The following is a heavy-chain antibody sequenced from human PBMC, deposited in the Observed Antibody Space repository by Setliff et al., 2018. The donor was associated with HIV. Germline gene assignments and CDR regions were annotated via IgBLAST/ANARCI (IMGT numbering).Heavy chain of an antibody. Sequence: ASVKVSCKASGYTFSNHTIRWVRQAPGKRPEWMGWLNAGYGNTKYSQKLQGRVTITRDISASTAYMELSSLRSEDTAVYYCARSGLVYDDVLTGPPTDYWGQGTLVTVSS. CDR2: LNAGYGNT. V-gene: IGHV1-3*01. J-gene: IGHJ4*02. CDR3: ARSGLVYDDVLTGPPTDY. CDR1: GYTFSNHT. D-gene: IGHD3-9*01.